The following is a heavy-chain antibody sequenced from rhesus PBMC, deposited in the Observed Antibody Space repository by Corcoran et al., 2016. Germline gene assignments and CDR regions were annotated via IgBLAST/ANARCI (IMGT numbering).Heavy chain of an antibody. CDR2: IGGSSGGT. CDR1: GYSISSGFG. D-gene: IGHD2-15*01. CDR3: AKYGGDY. V-gene: IGHV4-127*01. J-gene: IGHJ4*01. Sequence: QVQLQESGPGLVKPSETLSLTCAVSGYSISSGFGWSWIRQPPGKGLEWIGYIGGSSGGTNDNPSLESRVTISKDTSKNQFSLKLNSVTAADTAVYYCAKYGGDYWGQGVLVTVSS.